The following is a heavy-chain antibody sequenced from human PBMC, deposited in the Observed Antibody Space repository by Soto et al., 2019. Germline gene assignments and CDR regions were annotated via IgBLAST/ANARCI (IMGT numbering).Heavy chain of an antibody. V-gene: IGHV3-11*01. CDR1: GFTFSDYY. J-gene: IGHJ3*01. Sequence: QVQLVESGGGLVKPGGSLRLSCAVSGFTFSDYYMTWIRQAPGKGLEWVSYISSSGTGIYYADSVRGRFTISRDNAKNSLYLQMSRLRAEDTAVYYWARAYSDAFDLWGQGTMVTVSS. CDR2: ISSSGTGI. D-gene: IGHD2-15*01. CDR3: ARAYSDAFDL.